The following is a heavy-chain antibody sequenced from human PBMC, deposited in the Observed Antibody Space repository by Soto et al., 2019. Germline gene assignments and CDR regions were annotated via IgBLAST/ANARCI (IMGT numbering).Heavy chain of an antibody. V-gene: IGHV3-30*18. CDR2: ISAGGNTK. D-gene: IGHD2-21*01. CDR1: GFTLSNIG. CDR3: AKESGGERYAAYFDL. J-gene: IGHJ4*02. Sequence: QVQLVESGGGVVQPGTSLRLACAASGFTLSNIGMQWVRQAPGKGLEWVAVISAGGNTKYYADSVKGRFTISRDNSKNTHFLQMNSLRTEDTAVYYCAKESGGERYAAYFDLWGQGTLVTVSA.